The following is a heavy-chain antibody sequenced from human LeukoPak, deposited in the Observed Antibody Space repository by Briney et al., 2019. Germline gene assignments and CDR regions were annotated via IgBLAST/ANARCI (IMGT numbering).Heavy chain of an antibody. D-gene: IGHD2-15*01. V-gene: IGHV3-30-3*01. CDR2: ISYDGSNK. Sequence: GGSLRLSCAASGFTFSSYAMHWVPQAPGKGLEWVAVISYDGSNKYYADSVEGRFTISRDNSKNTLYLQMNSLRAEDTAVYYCASLEIVVMVAVPFESNWFDPWGQGTLVTVSS. J-gene: IGHJ5*02. CDR1: GFTFSSYA. CDR3: ASLEIVVMVAVPFESNWFDP.